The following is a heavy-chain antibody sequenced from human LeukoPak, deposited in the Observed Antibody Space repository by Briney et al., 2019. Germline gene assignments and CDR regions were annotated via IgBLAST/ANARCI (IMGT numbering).Heavy chain of an antibody. D-gene: IGHD2-2*03. V-gene: IGHV3-23*01. CDR2: ISGSGGST. Sequence: PGGSLRLSCTASGFTFSSYAMSWVRQAPGKGLEWVSAISGSGGSTYYADSVKGRFTISRDNSKNTLYLQMNSLRAEDTAVYYCATDMDIVVVPAAIFQNWGQGTLVTVSS. CDR1: GFTFSSYA. J-gene: IGHJ1*01. CDR3: ATDMDIVVVPAAIFQN.